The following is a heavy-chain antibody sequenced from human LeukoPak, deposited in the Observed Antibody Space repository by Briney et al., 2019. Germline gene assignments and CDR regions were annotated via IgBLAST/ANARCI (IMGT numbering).Heavy chain of an antibody. CDR3: ARLSRDGYNAPLDY. CDR1: GYSFTSYW. CDR2: IYPGDSDT. V-gene: IGHV5-51*01. Sequence: GESLQISCKGSGYSFTSYWIGWVRQLPGKGLEGMGIIYPGDSDTRYSPSFQGQVTISADKSISTAYLQWSSLKASDTAMYYCARLSRDGYNAPLDYWGQGTLVTVSS. J-gene: IGHJ4*02. D-gene: IGHD5-24*01.